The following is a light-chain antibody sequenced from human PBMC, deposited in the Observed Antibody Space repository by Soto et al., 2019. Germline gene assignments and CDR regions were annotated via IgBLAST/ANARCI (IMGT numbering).Light chain of an antibody. CDR2: WAS. Sequence: IVLTQSPDSLAVSLGEGATINCKSSQSVLCSSNNKNFLAWYQRKPGQPPKLLIYWASTRESGVPDRFSGSGSGTDFTLTISSLQAEDVAVYYCQQYYDTPGTFGQGTKLEIK. CDR3: QQYYDTPGT. J-gene: IGKJ5*01. CDR1: QSVLCSSNNKNF. V-gene: IGKV4-1*01.